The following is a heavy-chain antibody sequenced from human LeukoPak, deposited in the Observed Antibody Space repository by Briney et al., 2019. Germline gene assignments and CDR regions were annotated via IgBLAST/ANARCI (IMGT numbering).Heavy chain of an antibody. J-gene: IGHJ4*02. CDR1: GFTFSSYE. CDR3: ARESGSSGYSYFDY. D-gene: IGHD3-22*01. CDR2: ICSSGSTL. Sequence: PGGGLRLSCAASGFTFSSYEMNWVRQAPGKGLEWVSYICSSGSTLYYADSVKGRFTISRDNAKNSLHLQMNSLRAEDTAVYYCARESGSSGYSYFDYWGQGTLVTVSS. V-gene: IGHV3-48*03.